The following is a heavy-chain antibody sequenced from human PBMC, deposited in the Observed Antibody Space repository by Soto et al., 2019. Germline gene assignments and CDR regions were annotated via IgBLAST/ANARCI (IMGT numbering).Heavy chain of an antibody. CDR1: GGSFSGYY. V-gene: IGHV4-34*01. J-gene: IGHJ4*02. CDR2: INHSGST. Sequence: LSLTCAVYGGSFSGYYWSWIRQPPGKGLEWIGEINHSGSTNYNPSLKSRVTISVDTSKNQFSLKLSSVTAADTAVYYCARVLRGYSYGVDYWGQGTLVTVSS. CDR3: ARVLRGYSYGVDY. D-gene: IGHD5-18*01.